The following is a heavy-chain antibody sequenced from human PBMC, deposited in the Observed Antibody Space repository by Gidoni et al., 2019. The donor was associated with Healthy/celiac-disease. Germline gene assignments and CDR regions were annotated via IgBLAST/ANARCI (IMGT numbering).Heavy chain of an antibody. CDR3: AKGVIAVAGVSHDAFDI. J-gene: IGHJ3*02. CDR1: GFTFSSYA. D-gene: IGHD6-19*01. CDR2: ISGSGGRT. Sequence: EVQLLESGGGLVQPGGSLRLSCAASGFTFSSYAMSWVRQAPGKGLEWVSAISGSGGRTYYADSVKGRFTISRDNSKNTLYLQMNSLRAEDTAVYYCAKGVIAVAGVSHDAFDIWGQGTMVTVSS. V-gene: IGHV3-23*01.